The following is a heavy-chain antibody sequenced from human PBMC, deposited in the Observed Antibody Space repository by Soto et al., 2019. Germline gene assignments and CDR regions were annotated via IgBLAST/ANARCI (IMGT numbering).Heavy chain of an antibody. J-gene: IGHJ4*02. CDR3: ARVEGVNYDILTGPDY. D-gene: IGHD3-9*01. CDR1: GFTFSSYA. Sequence: QVQLVESGGGVVQPGRSLRLSCAASGFTFSSYAMHWVRQAPGKGLEWVAVISYDGSNKYYADSVKGRFTISRDNSKNMLYLQMNSLRAEDTAVYYCARVEGVNYDILTGPDYWGQGTLVTVSS. CDR2: ISYDGSNK. V-gene: IGHV3-30-3*01.